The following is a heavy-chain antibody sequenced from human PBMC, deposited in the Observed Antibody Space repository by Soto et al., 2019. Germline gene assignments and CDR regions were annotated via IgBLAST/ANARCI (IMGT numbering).Heavy chain of an antibody. V-gene: IGHV4-30-4*01. Sequence: SETLSLTCSVSGASISSGDYFWSWIRQSPGKGLQWIGYIYDSGSSYYNPSLKSRVTMSVDTSKNQFSLKLSSVTAADTAVYYCAREKGYISGPKNFDYWGQGTLVTVS. CDR2: IYDSGSS. CDR1: GASISSGDYF. J-gene: IGHJ4*02. D-gene: IGHD5-12*01. CDR3: AREKGYISGPKNFDY.